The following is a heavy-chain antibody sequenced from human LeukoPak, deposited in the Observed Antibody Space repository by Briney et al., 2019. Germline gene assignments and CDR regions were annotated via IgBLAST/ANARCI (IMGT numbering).Heavy chain of an antibody. CDR2: IWYDGSNK. CDR1: GFTFSSYG. CDR3: AKDLYYGPGSYYMDV. V-gene: IGHV3-33*06. J-gene: IGHJ6*03. Sequence: GGSLRLSCAASGFTFSSYGMHWVRQAPGKGLEWVAVIWYDGSNKYYADSVKGRFTISRDNSKNTLYLQMNSLRAEDTAVYYCAKDLYYGPGSYYMDVWGKGTTVTVSS. D-gene: IGHD3-10*01.